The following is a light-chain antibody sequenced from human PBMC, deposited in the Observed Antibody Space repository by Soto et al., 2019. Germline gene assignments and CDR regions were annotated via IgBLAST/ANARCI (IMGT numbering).Light chain of an antibody. CDR2: DVS. CDR3: CSYAGSPYV. Sequence: QSVLTQPRSVSGSPGQSVTISCTGTSSDVGRYNYVSWYQHHPGKAPKLMIYDVSTRPSGVPDRLSGSKSGTTASLTISGLQAEDEADYYCCSYAGSPYVFGTGTKGHRP. V-gene: IGLV2-11*01. CDR1: SSDVGRYNY. J-gene: IGLJ1*01.